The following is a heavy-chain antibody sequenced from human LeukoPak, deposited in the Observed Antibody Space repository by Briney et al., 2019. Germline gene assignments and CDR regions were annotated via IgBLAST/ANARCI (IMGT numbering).Heavy chain of an antibody. D-gene: IGHD6-13*01. V-gene: IGHV3-74*01. CDR3: ARAPAAGKGYYFDY. J-gene: IGHJ4*02. CDR1: GFTFSSYW. CDR2: IKSDGSST. Sequence: TGGSLRLSCAASGFTFSSYWMHWVRQAPGKGLVWVSRIKSDGSSTSYAGSVKGRFTISRDNAKNTLYLQMNSLRAEDTAVYYCARAPAAGKGYYFDYWGQGTLVTVSS.